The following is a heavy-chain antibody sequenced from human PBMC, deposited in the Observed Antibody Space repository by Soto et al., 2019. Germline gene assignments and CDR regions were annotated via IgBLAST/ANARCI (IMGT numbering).Heavy chain of an antibody. Sequence: SETLSLTCTVSGGSISSGDYYWSWIRQPPGKGLEWIGYIYYSGGTYYNPSLKSRVTISVDTSKNQFSLKLSSVTAADTAVYYCARGYSSGWYGYWGQGTLVTVSS. CDR1: GGSISSGDYY. CDR3: ARGYSSGWYGY. V-gene: IGHV4-30-4*01. D-gene: IGHD6-19*01. CDR2: IYYSGGT. J-gene: IGHJ4*02.